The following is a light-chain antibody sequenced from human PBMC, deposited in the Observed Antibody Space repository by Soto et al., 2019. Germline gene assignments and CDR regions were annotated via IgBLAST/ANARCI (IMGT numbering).Light chain of an antibody. V-gene: IGKV1-5*03. J-gene: IGKJ1*01. CDR3: QQHESYPRT. CDR1: QSINTW. Sequence: DIQMTQSPSTLSASVGDRVTITCRASQSINTWLAWYQQKPGKAPRLLIYTASSLESGVPSRFSGSGSGTEFTLTISSLQPDDIATYYCQQHESYPRTFCQGTKVEIK. CDR2: TAS.